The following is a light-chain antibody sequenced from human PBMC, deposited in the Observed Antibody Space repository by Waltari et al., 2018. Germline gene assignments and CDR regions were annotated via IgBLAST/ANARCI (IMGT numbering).Light chain of an antibody. J-gene: IGLJ3*02. CDR3: SSYTGGSTGV. CDR1: SSDVGGYNY. Sequence: QSALTQPASVSGSPGQSITIPCTGTSSDVGGYNYVSWYQQHPGKAPKLMMYDVSKRPSVVSHRFSGSKSGNTASLTISGRQAEDEADYYCSSYTGGSTGVFGGGTKLTVL. CDR2: DVS. V-gene: IGLV2-14*01.